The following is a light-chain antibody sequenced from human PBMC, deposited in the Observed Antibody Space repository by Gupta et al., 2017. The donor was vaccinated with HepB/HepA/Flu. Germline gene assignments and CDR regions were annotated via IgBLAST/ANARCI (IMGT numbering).Light chain of an antibody. CDR3: AAWDDSLDGAV. Sequence: SVLTQPPSASGTPGQRVTIPCSGSSFNIGSNTVHWYQHLPGTAPKIVIYNNDQRPSGVPDRFSGSKSGSSASLAISGLQSDDESYYHCAAWDDSLDGAVFGGGTKVTVL. V-gene: IGLV1-44*01. CDR1: SFNIGSNT. CDR2: NND. J-gene: IGLJ2*01.